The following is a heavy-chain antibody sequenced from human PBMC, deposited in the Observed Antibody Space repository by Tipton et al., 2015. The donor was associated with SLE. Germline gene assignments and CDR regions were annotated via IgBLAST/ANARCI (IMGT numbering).Heavy chain of an antibody. Sequence: TLSLTCTVSGDSISTYYWSWIRQTPGKGLEWIGYIYNIGGTNYNPSLMGRVSMSMDTSKNQFFLKLNSVTAADTAVYYCARHSEWEPGLFDLWGRGTLVTVSS. CDR1: GDSISTYY. D-gene: IGHD1-26*01. J-gene: IGHJ2*01. V-gene: IGHV4-59*08. CDR3: ARHSEWEPGLFDL. CDR2: IYNIGGT.